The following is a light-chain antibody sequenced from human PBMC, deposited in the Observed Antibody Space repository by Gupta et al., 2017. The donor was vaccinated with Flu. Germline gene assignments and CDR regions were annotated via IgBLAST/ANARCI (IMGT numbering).Light chain of an antibody. Sequence: GERATLSCRASQSVSSNLAWYQQRPGQAPRLLIYGAFTRATGIPARFSGSGSGTEFTLTISSLQSEDFAVYYCQHYNNWPLTFGGGTKVEIK. CDR2: GAF. CDR1: QSVSSN. J-gene: IGKJ4*01. V-gene: IGKV3-15*01. CDR3: QHYNNWPLT.